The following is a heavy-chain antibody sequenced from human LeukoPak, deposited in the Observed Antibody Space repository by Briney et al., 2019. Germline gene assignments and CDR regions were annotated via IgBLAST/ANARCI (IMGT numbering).Heavy chain of an antibody. CDR2: INHRGST. CDR3: ARHYSGGPQYFDY. CDR1: GGSISSGSYF. Sequence: PSETLSLTCTVSGGSISSGSYFWGWIRQPPGKGLEWIGEINHRGSTNYNPSLKSRVTISVDTSKNQFSLKLSSVTAADTAVYYCARHYSGGPQYFDYWGQGTLVTVSS. V-gene: IGHV4-39*07. J-gene: IGHJ4*02. D-gene: IGHD6-19*01.